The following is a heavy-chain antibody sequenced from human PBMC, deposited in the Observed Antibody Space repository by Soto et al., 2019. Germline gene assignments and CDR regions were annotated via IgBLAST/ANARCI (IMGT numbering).Heavy chain of an antibody. CDR1: GVTVSSYS. D-gene: IGHD3-3*01. CDR3: ARESDFWSGYRTWFDP. V-gene: IGHV3-48*01. J-gene: IGHJ5*02. CDR2: ISSSSSTI. Sequence: PGGSMRLSCAACGVTVSSYSMTWVRQAPGKGLEWVSYISSSSSTIYYADSVKGRFTISRDNAKNSLYLQMNSLRAEDTAVYYCARESDFWSGYRTWFDPWGQGSLVTVSS.